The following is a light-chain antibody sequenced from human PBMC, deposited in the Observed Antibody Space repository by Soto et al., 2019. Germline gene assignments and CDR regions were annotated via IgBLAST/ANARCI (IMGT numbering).Light chain of an antibody. CDR1: SSDVGSYNL. J-gene: IGLJ1*01. Sequence: QSALTQPASVSGSPGQSITISCTGTSSDVGSYNLVSWYQHHPGKAPKLMIYEVSKRPSGVSNRFSGSKSGNTASLTISGLQAEDESFYYCCSYAGSSTFLYVSVTGTKLTV. CDR3: CSYAGSSTFLYV. V-gene: IGLV2-23*02. CDR2: EVS.